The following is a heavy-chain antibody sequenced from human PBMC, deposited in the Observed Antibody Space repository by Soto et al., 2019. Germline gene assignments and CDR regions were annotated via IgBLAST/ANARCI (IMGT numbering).Heavy chain of an antibody. V-gene: IGHV3-30*19. J-gene: IGHJ4*02. D-gene: IGHD3-16*01. Sequence: QVQLVESGGGVVQPGTSLRLSCAASGFRFKSSVMHWVRQAPGKGLEWVAFTSYDGNNKDYGDSVKGRFTVSRDNSQNTLHLQMDFLRPEDTALYYCARWGTTGGFDLWGQGTLVYVSS. CDR2: TSYDGNNK. CDR1: GFRFKSSV. CDR3: ARWGTTGGFDL.